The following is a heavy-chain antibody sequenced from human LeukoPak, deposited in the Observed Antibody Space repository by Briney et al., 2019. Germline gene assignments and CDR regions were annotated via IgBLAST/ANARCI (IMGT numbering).Heavy chain of an antibody. Sequence: PSETLSLTCTVSGGSISSNSYYWGWIRQPPGKGLEWIGSIFYGGSTYSNPSLKRRVTISVDTSKNQFSLILTSVTAADTAVYYCAKDMIPYYDSSGAFDYWGQGTLVTVSS. CDR2: IFYGGST. V-gene: IGHV4-39*07. J-gene: IGHJ4*02. CDR1: GGSISSNSYY. D-gene: IGHD3-22*01. CDR3: AKDMIPYYDSSGAFDY.